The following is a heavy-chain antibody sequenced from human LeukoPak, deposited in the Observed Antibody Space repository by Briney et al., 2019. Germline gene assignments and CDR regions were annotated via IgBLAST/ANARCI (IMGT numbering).Heavy chain of an antibody. J-gene: IGHJ6*03. CDR2: INHSGST. Sequence: SETLSLTCAVYGGSFSGYYWSWIRQPPGKGLEWIGEINHSGSTNYNPSLKSRVTISVDTSKNQFSLKLSSVTAADTAVYYCARAGIAVAGIIYYYYMDVWGKGTTVTVSS. D-gene: IGHD6-19*01. CDR1: GGSFSGYY. CDR3: ARAGIAVAGIIYYYYMDV. V-gene: IGHV4-34*01.